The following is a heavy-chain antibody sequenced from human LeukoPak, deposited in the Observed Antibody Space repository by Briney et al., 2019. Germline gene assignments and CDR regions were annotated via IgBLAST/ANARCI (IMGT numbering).Heavy chain of an antibody. V-gene: IGHV3-7*01. CDR1: GFSFSSYW. CDR2: IKQDGSEN. CDR3: ARDLADSSGWYVTSCYFDY. J-gene: IGHJ4*02. Sequence: GGSLRLSCAASGFSFSSYWMSWVRQAPGKGLEWVANIKQDGSENYYVDSVKGRFTISRDNAKNSLYLQMNSLRAEDTAVYYCARDLADSSGWYVTSCYFDYWGQGTLVTVSS. D-gene: IGHD6-19*01.